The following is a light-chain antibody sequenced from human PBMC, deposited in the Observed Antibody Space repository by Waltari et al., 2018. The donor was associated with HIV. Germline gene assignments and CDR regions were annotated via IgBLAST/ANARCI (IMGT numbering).Light chain of an antibody. Sequence: DIVMTQSPDSLAVSLGERATINCKSSQSVLYSSNNKNYLTWYQQKPGQPPKLLISGASTRESGVPDRFSGSGSGTDFTLTISSLQAEDVAVYYCQQYYSPPWSFGQGTKVEIK. CDR2: GAS. CDR3: QQYYSPPWS. V-gene: IGKV4-1*01. CDR1: QSVLYSSNNKNY. J-gene: IGKJ1*01.